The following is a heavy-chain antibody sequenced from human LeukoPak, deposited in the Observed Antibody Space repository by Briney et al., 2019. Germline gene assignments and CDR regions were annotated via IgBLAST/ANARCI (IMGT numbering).Heavy chain of an antibody. CDR1: GYTFTSYY. V-gene: IGHV1-2*04. J-gene: IGHJ5*02. Sequence: GASVKVSCKASGYTFTSYYMHWVRQAPGQGLEWMGWINPNSGGTNYTQKFQGWVTMTRDTSISTAYMELSRLRSDDTAVYYCARANDILTEDLNWFDPWGQGTLVTVSS. CDR2: INPNSGGT. D-gene: IGHD3-9*01. CDR3: ARANDILTEDLNWFDP.